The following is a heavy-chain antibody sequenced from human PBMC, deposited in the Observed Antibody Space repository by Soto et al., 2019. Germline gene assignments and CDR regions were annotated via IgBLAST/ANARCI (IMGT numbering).Heavy chain of an antibody. CDR3: ARDLRYCSGGSCYYFDY. J-gene: IGHJ4*02. CDR2: IKQDGSEK. V-gene: IGHV3-7*03. Sequence: GGSLRLSCVASGFTFSSYWMSWVRQAPGKGLEWVANIKQDGSEKYYVDSVKGRFTISRDNAKNSLYLQMNSLRAEDTAVYYCARDLRYCSGGSCYYFDYWGQGTLVTVSS. D-gene: IGHD2-15*01. CDR1: GFTFSSYW.